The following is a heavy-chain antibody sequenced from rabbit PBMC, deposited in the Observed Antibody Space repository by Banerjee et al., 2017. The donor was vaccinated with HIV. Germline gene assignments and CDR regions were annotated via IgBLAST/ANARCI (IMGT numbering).Heavy chain of an antibody. CDR1: GFSFSGGYW. D-gene: IGHD7-1*01. CDR2: ISTYDGTT. Sequence: QQQLVESGGGLVKPGASLTLTCKASGFSFSGGYWMCWVRQAPGKGLELIACISTYDGTTYYASWAKGRFTISKTSWTTVTLQMTSLTAADTATYFCARDLTGVTGWNFNLWGPGTLVTVS. V-gene: IGHV1S45*01. CDR3: ARDLTGVTGWNFNL. J-gene: IGHJ4*01.